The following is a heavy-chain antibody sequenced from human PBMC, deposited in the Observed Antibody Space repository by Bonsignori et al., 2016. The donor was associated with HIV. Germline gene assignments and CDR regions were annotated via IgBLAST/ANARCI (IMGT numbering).Heavy chain of an antibody. V-gene: IGHV1-8*01. CDR3: ARVGRPRYSYDFDH. D-gene: IGHD5-18*01. CDR2: MNPKSDST. J-gene: IGHJ5*02. Sequence: WVRQAPGQGLEWMGWMNPKSDSTGYAQKFQGRVTMTRDTSTSTAYMELSSLRSEDTAVYFCARVGRPRYSYDFDHWGQGTLVTVSS.